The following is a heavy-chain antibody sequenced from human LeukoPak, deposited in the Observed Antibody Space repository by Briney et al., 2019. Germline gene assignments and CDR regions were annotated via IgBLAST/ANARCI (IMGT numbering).Heavy chain of an antibody. D-gene: IGHD6-19*01. V-gene: IGHV4-59*01. J-gene: IGHJ5*02. CDR2: IYYSGGT. CDR3: ARVSSGLDP. Sequence: SETLSLTCTVSGGSISSYYWSWIRQPPGKGLEWIGYIYYSGGTNYNPSLKSRVTISVDTSKNQFSLKLSSVTAADTAVYYCARVSSGLDPWGQGTLVTVSS. CDR1: GGSISSYY.